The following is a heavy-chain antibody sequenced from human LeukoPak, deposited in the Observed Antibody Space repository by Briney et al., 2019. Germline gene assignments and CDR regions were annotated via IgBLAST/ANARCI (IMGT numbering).Heavy chain of an antibody. CDR2: IKHDGSEK. J-gene: IGHJ4*02. Sequence: GGSLRLSCAASGFTFSSYAMSWVRQAPGKGLEWVASIKHDGSEKYYVDSVRGRFTISRDNTMNSLYLQMSSLRAEDTAVYYCATDRGWRTSGYYLYYFEYWGQGTLVTYSS. D-gene: IGHD3-3*01. CDR3: ATDRGWRTSGYYLYYFEY. CDR1: GFTFSSYA. V-gene: IGHV3-7*01.